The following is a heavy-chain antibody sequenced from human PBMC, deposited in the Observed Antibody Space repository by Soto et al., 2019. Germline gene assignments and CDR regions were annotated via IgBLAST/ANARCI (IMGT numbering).Heavy chain of an antibody. CDR3: ARDTLSSSGYYNGLSYFDY. Sequence: PGGSLRLSCAASGFTFSSYSMNWVRQAPGKGLEWVSYISSSSSTIYYAETVKGRFTISRDNAKNSLYLQMNSLRDEDTAVYYCARDTLSSSGYYNGLSYFDYWGQGTLVTVSS. V-gene: IGHV3-48*02. CDR2: ISSSSSTI. D-gene: IGHD3-22*01. CDR1: GFTFSSYS. J-gene: IGHJ4*02.